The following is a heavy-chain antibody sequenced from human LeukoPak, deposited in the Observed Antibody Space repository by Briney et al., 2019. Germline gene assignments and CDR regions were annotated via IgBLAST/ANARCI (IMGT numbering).Heavy chain of an antibody. V-gene: IGHV1-69*13. Sequence: SVKVSCKASGGTFSSYAISWVRQAPGQGLEWMGGIIPIFGTANYAQKFQGGVTITADESTSTAYMELSSLRSEDTAVYYCAREELLWFGEYPTLYFDYWGQGTLVTVSS. J-gene: IGHJ4*02. D-gene: IGHD3-10*01. CDR3: AREELLWFGEYPTLYFDY. CDR1: GGTFSSYA. CDR2: IIPIFGTA.